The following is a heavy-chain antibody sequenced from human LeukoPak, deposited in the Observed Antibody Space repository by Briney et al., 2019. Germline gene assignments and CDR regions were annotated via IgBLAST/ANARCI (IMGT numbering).Heavy chain of an antibody. J-gene: IGHJ5*02. D-gene: IGHD3-9*01. CDR2: IYYSGST. V-gene: IGHV4-59*01. CDR3: ARVVTTYYDILTGYRPAYNWFDP. CDR1: GGSISSYY. Sequence: PSETLSLTCTVPGGSISSYYWSWIRQPPGKGLEWIGYIYYSGSTNYNPSLKSRVTISVDTSKNQFSLKLSSVTAADTAVYYCARVVTTYYDILTGYRPAYNWFDPWGQGTLVTVSS.